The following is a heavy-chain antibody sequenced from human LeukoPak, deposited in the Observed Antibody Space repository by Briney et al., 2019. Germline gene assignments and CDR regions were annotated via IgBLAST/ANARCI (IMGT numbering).Heavy chain of an antibody. D-gene: IGHD3-22*01. CDR1: GFTFSSYG. V-gene: IGHV3-30*02. CDR3: AKGGYYCDSSGCYY. J-gene: IGHJ4*02. CDR2: IRYDGSNK. Sequence: GGSLRLSCAASGFTFSSYGMHWVRQAPGKGLEWVAFIRYDGSNKYYADSVKGRFTISRDNSKNTLYLQMNSLRAEDTAVYYCAKGGYYCDSSGCYYWGQGTLVTVSS.